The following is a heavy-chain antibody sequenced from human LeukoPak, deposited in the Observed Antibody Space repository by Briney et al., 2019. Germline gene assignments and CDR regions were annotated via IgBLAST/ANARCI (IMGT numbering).Heavy chain of an antibody. V-gene: IGHV4-34*01. Sequence: PSETLSLTCAVYGGSFSGYYWSWIRQPPGKGLEWIGEINHSGSTNYNPSLKSRVTISVDTSKNQFSLKLSSVTAADTAVYYCARGGQAARDHGYYFDYWGQGTLVTVSS. D-gene: IGHD1-14*01. CDR3: ARGGQAARDHGYYFDY. J-gene: IGHJ4*02. CDR2: INHSGST. CDR1: GGSFSGYY.